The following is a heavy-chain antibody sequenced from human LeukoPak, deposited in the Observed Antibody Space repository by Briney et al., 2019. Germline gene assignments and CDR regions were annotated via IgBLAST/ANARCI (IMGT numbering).Heavy chain of an antibody. D-gene: IGHD2-2*01. CDR3: AKAIVVVPAAATYYFDY. Sequence: GGSLRLSCTASGFTFTSYAMTWVRQAPGKGLEWVSAISGSGGSTYYADSVKGRFTISRDNSKNTLYLQMNSLRAEDTAVYYCAKAIVVVPAAATYYFDYWGQGTLVTVSS. V-gene: IGHV3-23*01. CDR2: ISGSGGST. J-gene: IGHJ4*02. CDR1: GFTFTSYA.